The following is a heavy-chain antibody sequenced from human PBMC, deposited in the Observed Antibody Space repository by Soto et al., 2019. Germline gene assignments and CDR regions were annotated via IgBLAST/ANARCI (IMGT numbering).Heavy chain of an antibody. D-gene: IGHD3-22*01. CDR2: ISGSGVGT. CDR1: GFTFSSYA. CDR3: AKSYDSSGFRYWYFEL. Sequence: EVQLLESGGGLVQPGGSLRLSCAASGFTFSSYAMNWVRQAPGKGLEWVSAISGSGVGTFYADSVKGRFTISRDTSKNTLYLQMNSLRAEDTAVYYCAKSYDSSGFRYWYFELWGRGTLVTVSS. J-gene: IGHJ2*01. V-gene: IGHV3-23*01.